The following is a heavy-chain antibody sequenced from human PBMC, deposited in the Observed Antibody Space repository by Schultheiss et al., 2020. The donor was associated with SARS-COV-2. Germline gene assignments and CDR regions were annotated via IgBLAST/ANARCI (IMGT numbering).Heavy chain of an antibody. V-gene: IGHV1-18*04. CDR2: ITDYNGNT. J-gene: IGHJ4*02. CDR3: ARDPFERRPSLDD. CDR1: GYTFTGYY. D-gene: IGHD3-16*01. Sequence: ASVKVSCKASGYTFTGYYMHWVRQAPGQGLEWMGRITDYNGNTKSSHKFEGRVTLTTDASSSTAYMELRSLRSDDTAVYYCARDPFERRPSLDDWGQGTLVTVSS.